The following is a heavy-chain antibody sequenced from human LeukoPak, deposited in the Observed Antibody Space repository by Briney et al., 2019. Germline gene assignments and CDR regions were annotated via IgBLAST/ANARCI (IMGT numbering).Heavy chain of an antibody. CDR1: GYTFTSYG. Sequence: ASVKVSCKASGYTFTSYGISWVRQAPGQGLEWMGWISAYNGNTNYAQKLQGRVTMTTDTSTSTAYMELRSLRSDDTAVYYCARDRPLLRYFDWLSGVGGVNWFDPWGQGTLVTVSS. CDR2: ISAYNGNT. V-gene: IGHV1-18*01. D-gene: IGHD3-9*01. CDR3: ARDRPLLRYFDWLSGVGGVNWFDP. J-gene: IGHJ5*02.